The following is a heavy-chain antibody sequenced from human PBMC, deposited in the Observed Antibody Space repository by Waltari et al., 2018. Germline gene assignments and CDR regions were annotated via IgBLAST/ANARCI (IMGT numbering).Heavy chain of an antibody. J-gene: IGHJ4*02. CDR2: IYTSGST. D-gene: IGHD6-13*01. Sequence: QVQLQESGPGLVKPSETLSLTCTVSGGSISSHYWSWIRQPPGKGLEWIGRIYTSGSTNDNPSLRSRDTMSVDTSKNHCSLKLSSVTAADTAVYYCARGRAAAGTPLDDWGQGTLVTVSS. V-gene: IGHV4-4*07. CDR1: GGSISSHY. CDR3: ARGRAAAGTPLDD.